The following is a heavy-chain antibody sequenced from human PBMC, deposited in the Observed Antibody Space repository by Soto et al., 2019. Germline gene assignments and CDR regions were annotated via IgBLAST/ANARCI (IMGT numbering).Heavy chain of an antibody. V-gene: IGHV3-7*03. CDR2: INEDGSEK. J-gene: IGHJ4*02. CDR3: ARTGWPQSSYYFDY. D-gene: IGHD3-16*01. Sequence: PGGSLRLSCGASGFRFSLFWMIWVRQTPGKGLEWVANINEDGSEKFFADSVKGRFTISRDNAKNSLSLQMNSLTADDTAVYYCARTGWPQSSYYFDYWGQGTLVTVSS. CDR1: GFRFSLFW.